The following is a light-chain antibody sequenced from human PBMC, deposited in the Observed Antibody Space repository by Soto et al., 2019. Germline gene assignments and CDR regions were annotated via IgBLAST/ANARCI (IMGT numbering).Light chain of an antibody. CDR1: QSVSSN. Sequence: EIVMTQSPATLSVSPGERATLSCRASQSVSSNLACYQQKPGQAPRLLIYGASTRATGIPARFSGSGSGTEFTVTIISLQAEDFAVYYCHQYNNWPSITFGQGTRLEIK. J-gene: IGKJ5*01. V-gene: IGKV3-15*01. CDR2: GAS. CDR3: HQYNNWPSIT.